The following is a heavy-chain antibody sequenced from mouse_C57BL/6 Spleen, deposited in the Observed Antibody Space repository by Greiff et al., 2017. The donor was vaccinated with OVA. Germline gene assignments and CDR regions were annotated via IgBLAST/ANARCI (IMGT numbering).Heavy chain of an antibody. J-gene: IGHJ4*01. CDR1: GFSLSTFGMG. CDR2: IWWDDDK. V-gene: IGHV8-8*01. CDR3: ARIVRDYGSSLYYYAMDY. Sequence: QVTLKESGPGILQPSQTLSLTCSFSGFSLSTFGMGVGWIRQPSGKGLEWLAHIWWDDDKYYNPALKSRLTISKDTSKNQVFLKIANVDTADTATYYCARIVRDYGSSLYYYAMDYWGQGTSVTVSS. D-gene: IGHD1-1*01.